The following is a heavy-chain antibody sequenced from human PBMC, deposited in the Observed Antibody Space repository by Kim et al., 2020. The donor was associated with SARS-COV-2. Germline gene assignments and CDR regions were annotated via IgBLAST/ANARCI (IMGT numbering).Heavy chain of an antibody. V-gene: IGHV3-13*04. CDR3: ARAGSGWYGGGFDP. CDR1: GFILRNYD. J-gene: IGHJ5*02. CDR2: IGPAGDT. D-gene: IGHD6-19*01. Sequence: GGSLRLSCAASGFILRNYDMHWVRQAAGRGLEWVSVIGPAGDTYYLGSVKGRFTISRENARNSLYLQMNSLRAGDTAVYYCARAGSGWYGGGFDPWGRGT.